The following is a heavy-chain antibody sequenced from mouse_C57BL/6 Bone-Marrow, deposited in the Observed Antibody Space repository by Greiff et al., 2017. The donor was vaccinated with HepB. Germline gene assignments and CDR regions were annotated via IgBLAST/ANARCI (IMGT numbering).Heavy chain of an antibody. J-gene: IGHJ4*01. Sequence: EVHLVESGGGLVQPGGSLSLSCAASGFTFTDYYMSWVRQPPGKALEWLGFIRNKANGYTTEYSASVTGRFTISRDNSKSILYLQMNALRAEDSATYYCARLLDYWGQGTSVTVSS. CDR2: IRNKANGYTT. CDR3: ARLLDY. V-gene: IGHV7-3*01. CDR1: GFTFTDYY.